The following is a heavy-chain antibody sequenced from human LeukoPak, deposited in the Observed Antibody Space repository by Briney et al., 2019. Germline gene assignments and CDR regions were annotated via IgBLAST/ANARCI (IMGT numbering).Heavy chain of an antibody. CDR2: ISSSSSCI. D-gene: IGHD3-3*01. Sequence: GGSLRLSCAASGFTFSSYSMNWVRQAPGKGLEWVSSISSSSSCIYYADSVKGRFTISRDNAKNSLYLQMNSLRAEDTAVYYCARVWDFWSGDEGDYWGQGTLVTVSS. CDR3: ARVWDFWSGDEGDY. V-gene: IGHV3-21*01. J-gene: IGHJ4*02. CDR1: GFTFSSYS.